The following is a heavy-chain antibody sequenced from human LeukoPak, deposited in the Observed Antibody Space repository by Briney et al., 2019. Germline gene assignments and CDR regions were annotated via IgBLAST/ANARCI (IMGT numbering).Heavy chain of an antibody. V-gene: IGHV1-46*01. CDR2: INPSGGST. CDR1: GYTFTSYY. Sequence: GASVKVSCKASGYTFTSYYMHWVRQAPGQGLEWMGIINPSGGSTSYAQKFQGRVTMTRDTSTSTVYMEPSSLRSEDTAVYYCARVTGTTLIPDDAFDIWGQGTMVTVSS. CDR3: ARVTGTTLIPDDAFDI. J-gene: IGHJ3*02. D-gene: IGHD1-7*01.